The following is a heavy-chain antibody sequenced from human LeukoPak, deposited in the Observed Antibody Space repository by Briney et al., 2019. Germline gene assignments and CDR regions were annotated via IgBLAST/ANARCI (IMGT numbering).Heavy chain of an antibody. D-gene: IGHD2-8*01. V-gene: IGHV4-34*01. CDR1: GGSFSGYY. Sequence: MPSETLSLTCAVYGGSFSGYYWSWIRQPPGKGLEWIGEINHSGSTNYNPSLKSRVTISVDTSKNQFSLKLSSVTAADTAVYYCGRMLDGTPFDYWGQGTLVTVSS. CDR2: INHSGST. J-gene: IGHJ4*02. CDR3: GRMLDGTPFDY.